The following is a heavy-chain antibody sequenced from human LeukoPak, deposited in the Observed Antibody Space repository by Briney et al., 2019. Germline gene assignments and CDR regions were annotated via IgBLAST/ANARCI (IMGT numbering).Heavy chain of an antibody. V-gene: IGHV4-39*07. J-gene: IGHJ5*02. Sequence: SETLSLTCTVSDDSISNSSYYWGWIRQPPGKGLEWIGSMYSSGSTYYNPSLKSRVTISVDTSKNQFSLKLTSVTAADTAVYYCARVGGDCSGGSCYSNWFDPWGQGTLVTVSS. CDR1: DDSISNSSYY. CDR3: ARVGGDCSGGSCYSNWFDP. D-gene: IGHD2-15*01. CDR2: MYSSGST.